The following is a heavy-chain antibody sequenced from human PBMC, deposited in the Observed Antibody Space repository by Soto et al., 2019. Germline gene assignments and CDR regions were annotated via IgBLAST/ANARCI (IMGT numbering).Heavy chain of an antibody. J-gene: IGHJ4*02. V-gene: IGHV4-34*01. CDR1: GGSFSGYY. CDR2: INHSGST. CDR3: ASGTTVTTSTDY. D-gene: IGHD4-4*01. Sequence: SETLSLTCAVYGGSFSGYYWSWIRQPPGKGLEWIGEINHSGSTNYNPSLKSRVTISVDTSKNQFSLKLSSVTAADTAVYYCASGTTVTTSTDYWGQGTLVTVSS.